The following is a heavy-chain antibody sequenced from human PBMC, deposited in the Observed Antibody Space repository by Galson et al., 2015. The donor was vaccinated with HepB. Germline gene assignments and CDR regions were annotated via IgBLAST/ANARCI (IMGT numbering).Heavy chain of an antibody. D-gene: IGHD3-22*01. V-gene: IGHV1-69*13. J-gene: IGHJ5*02. CDR3: ARDGTDTWADDSSGSQNWFDP. CDR1: GGTFSSYA. CDR2: IIPIFGTA. Sequence: SVKVSCKASGGTFSSYAISWVRQAPGQGLEWMGGIIPIFGTANYAQKFQGRVTITADESTSTAYMELSSLRSEDTAVYYCARDGTDTWADDSSGSQNWFDPWGQGTLVTVSS.